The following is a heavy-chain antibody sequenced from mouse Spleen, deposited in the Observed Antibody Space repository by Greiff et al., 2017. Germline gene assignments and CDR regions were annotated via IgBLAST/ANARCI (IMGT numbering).Heavy chain of an antibody. CDR1: GYTFTSYW. CDR3: ARSYDGYYGGDY. Sequence: VQLQQSGAELVKPGASVKLSCKASGYTFTSYWMQWVKQRPGQGLEWIGEIDPSDSYTNYNQKFKGKATLTVDTSSSTAYMQLSSLTSEDSAVYYCARSYDGYYGGDYWGQGTTLTVSS. CDR2: IDPSDSYT. D-gene: IGHD2-3*01. J-gene: IGHJ2*01. V-gene: IGHV1-50*01.